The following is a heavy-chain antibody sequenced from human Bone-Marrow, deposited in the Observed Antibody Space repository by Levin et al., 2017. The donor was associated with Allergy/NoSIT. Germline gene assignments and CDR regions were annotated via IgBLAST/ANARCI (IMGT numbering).Heavy chain of an antibody. CDR2: INHSGST. D-gene: IGHD6-13*01. CDR3: ARGRIAAAGTASANDY. J-gene: IGHJ4*02. Sequence: NPSETLSLTCAVYGGSFSGYYWSWIRQPPGKGLEWIGEINHSGSTNYNPSLKSRVTISVDTSKNQFSLKLSSVTAADTAVYYCARGRIAAAGTASANDYWGQGTLVTVSS. CDR1: GGSFSGYY. V-gene: IGHV4-34*01.